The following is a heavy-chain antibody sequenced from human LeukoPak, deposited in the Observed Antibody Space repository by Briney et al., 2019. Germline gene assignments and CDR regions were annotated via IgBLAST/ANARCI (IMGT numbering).Heavy chain of an antibody. CDR3: AKAGMGATLYYGMDV. V-gene: IGHV3-43*02. CDR1: GFTFDDYA. J-gene: IGHJ6*02. Sequence: PGGSLRLSCAASGFTFDDYAMHWVRQAPGKGLEWVSLISGDGAGTYYADSVKGRFTISRDNSNNSLYLQMNSLRTEDTALYYCAKAGMGATLYYGMDVWGQGTTVTVSS. CDR2: ISGDGAGT. D-gene: IGHD1-26*01.